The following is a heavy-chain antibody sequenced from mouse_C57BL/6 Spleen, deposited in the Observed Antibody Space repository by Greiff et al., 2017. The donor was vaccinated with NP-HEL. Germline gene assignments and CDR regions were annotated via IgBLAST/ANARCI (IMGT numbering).Heavy chain of an antibody. V-gene: IGHV3-6*01. CDR2: ISYDGSN. CDR3: ASSYGSSLFAY. D-gene: IGHD1-1*01. J-gene: IGHJ3*01. CDR1: VYSITRGYY. Sequence: EVPLVESGPGLVKPSPSLSLTCSFTVYSITRGYYWNLIRLFPANKLEWMGYISYDGSNNYNPSLKNRISITRDTSKNQFFLKLNSLTTEDTATYYCASSYGSSLFAYWGQGTLVTVSA.